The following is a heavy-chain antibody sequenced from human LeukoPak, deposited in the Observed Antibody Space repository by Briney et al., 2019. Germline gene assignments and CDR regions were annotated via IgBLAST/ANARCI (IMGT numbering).Heavy chain of an antibody. CDR1: GFTFSSYA. D-gene: IGHD4-17*01. Sequence: GGSLRLSCAASGFTFSSYAMSWVRQAPGKGLEWVAVIWYDGSNKYYADSVKGRFTISRDNSKNTLYLQMNSLRAEDTAVYYCARDRRGTVTTGLDYWGQGTLVTVSS. V-gene: IGHV3-33*08. J-gene: IGHJ4*02. CDR2: IWYDGSNK. CDR3: ARDRRGTVTTGLDY.